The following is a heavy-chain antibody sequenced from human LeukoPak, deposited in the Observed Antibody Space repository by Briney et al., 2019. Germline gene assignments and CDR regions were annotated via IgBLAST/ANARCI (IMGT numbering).Heavy chain of an antibody. Sequence: PSETLSLTCTVSGGTISSYYWNWIRQPPGTGLEWIGYIHYSGSTKYNPSLKSRVTISVDTSKNQFSLKLSSVTAADTAVYYCARWYSSGWAFDYWGQGTLVTVSS. V-gene: IGHV4-59*08. CDR2: IHYSGST. D-gene: IGHD6-19*01. CDR3: ARWYSSGWAFDY. J-gene: IGHJ4*02. CDR1: GGTISSYY.